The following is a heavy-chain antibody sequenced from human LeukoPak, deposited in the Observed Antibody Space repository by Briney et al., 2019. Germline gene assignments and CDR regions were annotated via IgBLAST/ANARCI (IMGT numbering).Heavy chain of an antibody. V-gene: IGHV1-69*04. D-gene: IGHD3-22*01. CDR3: ARSNDSSGYYYGGWFDP. J-gene: IGHJ5*02. Sequence: ASVKVSCKASGGTLSSYAISWVRQAPGQGLEWMGRIIPILGIANYAQKFQGRVTITADKSTSTAYMELSSLRSEDTAVYYCARSNDSSGYYYGGWFDPWGQGTLVTVSS. CDR2: IIPILGIA. CDR1: GGTLSSYA.